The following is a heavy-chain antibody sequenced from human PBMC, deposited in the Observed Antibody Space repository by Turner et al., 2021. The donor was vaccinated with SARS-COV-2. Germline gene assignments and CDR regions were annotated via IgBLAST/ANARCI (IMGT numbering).Heavy chain of an antibody. V-gene: IGHV3-23*01. CDR1: GIPLGSYA. CDR2: GSASGERT. Sequence: EGPLLAPGVALVQPGASLRLSCAAFGIPLGSYAMSWVRQTPGKGLEWDSGGSASGERTYYADSMSGRFTITRDYSKNTLYLQMNSLGADYSAVYYCSTISEEFDYWGHGNLVTVSS. CDR3: STISEEFDY. J-gene: IGHJ5*01.